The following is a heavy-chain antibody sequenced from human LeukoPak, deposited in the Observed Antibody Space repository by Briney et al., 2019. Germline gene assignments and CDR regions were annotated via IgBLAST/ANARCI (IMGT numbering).Heavy chain of an antibody. Sequence: SETLSLTCTVSGGSISSYYWSWIRQPPGKGLEWIGYIYYSGSTNYNPSLKSRVTISVDTSKNQFPLKLSSVTAAGTAVYYCARSDTYYYDSSGYPHFDYWGQGTLVTVSS. CDR1: GGSISSYY. CDR3: ARSDTYYYDSSGYPHFDY. V-gene: IGHV4-59*12. J-gene: IGHJ4*02. D-gene: IGHD3-22*01. CDR2: IYYSGST.